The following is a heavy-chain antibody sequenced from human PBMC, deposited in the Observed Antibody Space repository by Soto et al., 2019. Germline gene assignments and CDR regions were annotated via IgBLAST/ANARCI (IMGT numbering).Heavy chain of an antibody. V-gene: IGHV3-30-3*01. D-gene: IGHD4-17*01. CDR2: ISYDGSNK. J-gene: IGHJ4*02. Sequence: QVQLVESGRGVVQPGRSLRLSCAASGFTFSSYAMHWVRQAPGKGLEWVAVISYDGSNKYYADSVKGRFTISRDNSKNTLYLQMNSLRAEDTAVYYCARTPEDYGDYGGWFDYWGQGTLVTVSS. CDR1: GFTFSSYA. CDR3: ARTPEDYGDYGGWFDY.